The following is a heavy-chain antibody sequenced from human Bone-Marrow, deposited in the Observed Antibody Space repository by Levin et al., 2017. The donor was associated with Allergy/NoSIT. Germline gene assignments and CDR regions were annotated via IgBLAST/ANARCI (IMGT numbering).Heavy chain of an antibody. Sequence: GESLKISCSVSGITFSYYAMHWVRQAPGKGLEWVAVTWSDGSKEYYADSVKGRFTISRDNSRNTVNLQMNSLRGDDTAVYYCAATFGEISVGFDFWGQGALVTVSS. CDR1: GITFSYYA. D-gene: IGHD3-10*01. CDR2: TWSDGSKE. J-gene: IGHJ4*02. CDR3: AATFGEISVGFDF. V-gene: IGHV3-33*01.